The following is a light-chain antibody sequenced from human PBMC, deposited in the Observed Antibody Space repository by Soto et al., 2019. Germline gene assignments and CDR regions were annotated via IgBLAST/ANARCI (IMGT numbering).Light chain of an antibody. Sequence: EIVLTQSPGTLSLSPGKRATLSCRASQTVSRNLAWYQQRPGQAPRLLIYDISNRATGVPARFSGSGSETEFTLTIRSLQSEDFAVYFCQQYNNWPSFGQGTRLEIK. J-gene: IGKJ5*01. CDR1: QTVSRN. CDR2: DIS. CDR3: QQYNNWPS. V-gene: IGKV3-15*01.